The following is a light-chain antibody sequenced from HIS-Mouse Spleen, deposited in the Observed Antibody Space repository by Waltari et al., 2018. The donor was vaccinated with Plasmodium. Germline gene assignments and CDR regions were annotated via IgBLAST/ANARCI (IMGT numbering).Light chain of an antibody. Sequence: DIVMTQYPDSLAVALGERANINCKSSKSVLYSSNNKNYLAWYQQKPGQPPKLLIYWASTRESGVPDRFSGSGSGTDFTLTISSLQAEDVAVYYCQQYYSTPYTFGQGTKLEIK. CDR2: WAS. CDR3: QQYYSTPYT. J-gene: IGKJ2*01. V-gene: IGKV4-1*01. CDR1: KSVLYSSNNKNY.